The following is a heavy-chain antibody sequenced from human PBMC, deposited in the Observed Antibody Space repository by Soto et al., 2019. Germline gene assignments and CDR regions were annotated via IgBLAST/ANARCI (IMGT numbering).Heavy chain of an antibody. CDR2: IDYSGST. CDR3: ARAGITVDNYYFDY. J-gene: IGHJ4*02. Sequence: QVQLQESGPGLVKPSQTLSLTCTVSGGSISSGGYYWSWIRQHPGKGLEWIGYIDYSGSTYYNPSLKSRVTISVDTSKNQFPLKLSSVTAADTAVYYCARAGITVDNYYFDYWGQGTLVTVSS. D-gene: IGHD3-3*01. V-gene: IGHV4-31*03. CDR1: GGSISSGGYY.